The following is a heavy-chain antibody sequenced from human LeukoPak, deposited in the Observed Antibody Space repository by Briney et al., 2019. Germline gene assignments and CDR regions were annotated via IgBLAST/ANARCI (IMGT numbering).Heavy chain of an antibody. V-gene: IGHV3-74*01. CDR3: ARDSSGWMSGSDY. CDR1: GFTFSSYW. CDR2: INSDGSST. Sequence: GGSLRLSCAASGFTFSSYWMHGVRQAPGKGLVWVSRINSDGSSTSYADSVKGRFTISRDNAKNTPHLQMNRRRAEETAVYYWARDSSGWMSGSDYWGQGTLVTVSS. D-gene: IGHD6-19*01. J-gene: IGHJ4*02.